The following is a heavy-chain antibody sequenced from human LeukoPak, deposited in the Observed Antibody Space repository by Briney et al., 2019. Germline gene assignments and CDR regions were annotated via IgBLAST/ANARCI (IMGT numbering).Heavy chain of an antibody. V-gene: IGHV3-7*03. CDR3: AREGVHCSGRSCLKAY. Sequence: PGGSLRLSCAASGFTFSTYWMSWVRQAPGKGLEWVANIKKDGSEKYYMDSVKGRFTISRDNAENPLYLQMNSLRAEDTAVYYCAREGVHCSGRSCLKAYWGQGTQVTVSS. J-gene: IGHJ4*02. D-gene: IGHD2-15*01. CDR1: GFTFSTYW. CDR2: IKKDGSEK.